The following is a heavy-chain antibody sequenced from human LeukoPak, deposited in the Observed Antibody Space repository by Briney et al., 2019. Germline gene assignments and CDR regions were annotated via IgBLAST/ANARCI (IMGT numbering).Heavy chain of an antibody. CDR1: GYSFTTYY. CDR2: MNPRAGST. J-gene: IGHJ4*02. CDR3: ARVDDYGGNSVGY. V-gene: IGHV1-46*01. Sequence: ASVKVSCKASGYSFTTYYMHWMRQAPGQGLEWMGTMNPRAGSTNYAQKFHRRLTLIRHPSTSTVYMELSSLRFEDTAVYYCARVDDYGGNSVGYWGQGTLVTVSS. D-gene: IGHD4-23*01.